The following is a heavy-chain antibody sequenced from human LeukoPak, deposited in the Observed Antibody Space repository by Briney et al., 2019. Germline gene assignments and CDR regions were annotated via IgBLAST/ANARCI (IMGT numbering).Heavy chain of an antibody. CDR1: GYSFTSYW. J-gene: IGHJ5*02. CDR3: ARQPDSSGYSWFDP. D-gene: IGHD3-22*01. V-gene: IGHV5-51*01. Sequence: GESLKISCKGSGYSFTSYWIGCVRQMPGKGLEWMGIIYPGDSDTRYSPSFQGQVNISADKSISTAYLQWSSLKASDTAMYYCARQPDSSGYSWFDPWGQGTLVTVSS. CDR2: IYPGDSDT.